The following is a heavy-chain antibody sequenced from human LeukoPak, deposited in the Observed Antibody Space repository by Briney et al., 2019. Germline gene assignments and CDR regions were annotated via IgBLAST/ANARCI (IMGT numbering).Heavy chain of an antibody. J-gene: IGHJ2*01. CDR3: AKGRRSCNSASCHLGYFDL. Sequence: GGSQRLSCAASGFTFGNYAFSWVRQAPGKGREWISRISARSNYKYYADSVKGRFTISRDNSKNTLFLQMSSLTAEDTDVYFCAKGRRSCNSASCHLGYFDLWGRGTLASVSS. V-gene: IGHV3-23*01. CDR1: GFTFGNYA. D-gene: IGHD2-2*01. CDR2: ISARSNYK.